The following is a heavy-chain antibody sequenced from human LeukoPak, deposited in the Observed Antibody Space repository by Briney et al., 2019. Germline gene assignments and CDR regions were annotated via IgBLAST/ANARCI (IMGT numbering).Heavy chain of an antibody. J-gene: IGHJ3*02. CDR1: GFTFSSYG. D-gene: IGHD1-1*01. CDR3: ARDWAQLDAFDI. V-gene: IGHV3-33*01. Sequence: GRSLRLSCAAPGFTFSSYGMHWVRQAPGMGLEWVAVIWYDGSNKYYADSVKGRFTISRDNSKNTLYLQMNSLRAEDTAVYYCARDWAQLDAFDIWDQGTMVTVSS. CDR2: IWYDGSNK.